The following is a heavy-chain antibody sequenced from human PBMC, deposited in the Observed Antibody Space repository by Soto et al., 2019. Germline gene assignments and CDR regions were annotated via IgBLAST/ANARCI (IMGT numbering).Heavy chain of an antibody. CDR1: GYTFTSYG. Sequence: ASVKVSCKASGYTFTSYGISWVRQAPGQGLEWMGWISAYNGNTNYAQKLQGRVTMTTDTSTSTAYMELRSLRSDDTAVCYCARVNLFGEQRHTLYGMDVWGQGTTVTVSS. D-gene: IGHD3-10*01. V-gene: IGHV1-18*01. CDR3: ARVNLFGEQRHTLYGMDV. CDR2: ISAYNGNT. J-gene: IGHJ6*02.